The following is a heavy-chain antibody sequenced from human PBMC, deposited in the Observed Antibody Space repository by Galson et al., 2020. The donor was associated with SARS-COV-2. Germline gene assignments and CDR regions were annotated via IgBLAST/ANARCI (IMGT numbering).Heavy chain of an antibody. Sequence: GESLKISCTASGFSLSTYFMNWVRQAPGKGLEWVANINPDESEKNYVDSVKGRFTISRDNAKKSLYLQMNSLRDEDTGVYYCATYFDTLTGNYLTPGCWGQGTLVTVSS. CDR3: ATYFDTLTGNYLTPGC. D-gene: IGHD3-9*01. J-gene: IGHJ4*02. V-gene: IGHV3-7*01. CDR1: GFSLSTYF. CDR2: INPDESEK.